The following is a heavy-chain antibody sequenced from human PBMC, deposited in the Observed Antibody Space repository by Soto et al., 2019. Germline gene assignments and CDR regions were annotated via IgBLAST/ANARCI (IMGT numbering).Heavy chain of an antibody. D-gene: IGHD4-17*01. V-gene: IGHV3-48*02. CDR3: AREATTVTTGVDY. J-gene: IGHJ4*02. Sequence: EVPLVESGGGLVQPGGSLRLSCAASGFTFSSYSMNWVRQAPGKGLEWVSYISSSSSTIYYTDSVKGRFTISRDNAKNSLYLQMNSLRDEDTAVYYCAREATTVTTGVDYWGQGTLVTVSS. CDR1: GFTFSSYS. CDR2: ISSSSSTI.